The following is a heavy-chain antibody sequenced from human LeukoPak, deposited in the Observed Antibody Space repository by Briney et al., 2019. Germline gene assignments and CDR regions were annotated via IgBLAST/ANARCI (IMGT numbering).Heavy chain of an antibody. CDR3: ARVRWASYYFEY. D-gene: IGHD4-23*01. J-gene: IGHJ4*02. CDR1: GFTFSTYS. CDR2: ISSGSSSI. Sequence: GGSLRISCAASGFTFSTYSMNWVRQAPGKGLEWVSYISSGSSSISYADSVKGRFTISRDNAKNSLYLQMNSLRDEDTAVYYCARVRWASYYFEYWGQGTLVTVSS. V-gene: IGHV3-48*02.